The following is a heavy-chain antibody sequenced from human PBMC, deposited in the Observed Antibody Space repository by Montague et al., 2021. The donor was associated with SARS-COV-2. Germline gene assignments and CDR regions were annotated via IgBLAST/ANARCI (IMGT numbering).Heavy chain of an antibody. CDR2: IYYSGST. V-gene: IGHV4-59*01. J-gene: IGHJ4*02. D-gene: IGHD3-9*01. CDR3: ARSRENYNILTGYPYYFDY. CDR1: GGSISRYY. Sequence: SETLSLTCTVSGGSISRYYWNWIRQPPGKGLEWIAYIYYSGSTXXXPSXXXRVTISVDTSKNQFSPKLSSVTAADTAVYYCARSRENYNILTGYPYYFDYWGQGTLVTVSS.